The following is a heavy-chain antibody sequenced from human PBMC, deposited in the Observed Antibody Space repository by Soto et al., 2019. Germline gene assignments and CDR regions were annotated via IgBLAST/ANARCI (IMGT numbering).Heavy chain of an antibody. V-gene: IGHV1-69*02. J-gene: IGHJ6*02. CDR1: GGTFSSYT. Sequence: QVPLVQSGAEVKKPGSSVKVSCKASGGTFSSYTISWVRQAPGQGLEWMGRIIPILGIANYAQKFQGRVTITADKSTSTAYMELSSLRSEDTAVYYCARPRPGSYYYYGMDVWGQGTTVTVSS. CDR3: ARPRPGSYYYYGMDV. D-gene: IGHD3-10*01. CDR2: IIPILGIA.